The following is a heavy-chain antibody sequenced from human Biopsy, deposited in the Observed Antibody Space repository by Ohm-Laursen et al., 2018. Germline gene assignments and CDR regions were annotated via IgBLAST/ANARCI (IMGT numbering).Heavy chain of an antibody. CDR2: FAPENGKT. J-gene: IGHJ4*02. CDR3: AADINVWNVNY. D-gene: IGHD1-1*01. CDR1: GYTLTELS. Sequence: ASVKVSCKTSGYTLTELSMHWVRQAPGKGLEWMGGFAPENGKTVYAQNSQARVSMTEDTSTDTAYMELRSLRSEDTAVYYCAADINVWNVNYWGQGTQVTVSS. V-gene: IGHV1-24*01.